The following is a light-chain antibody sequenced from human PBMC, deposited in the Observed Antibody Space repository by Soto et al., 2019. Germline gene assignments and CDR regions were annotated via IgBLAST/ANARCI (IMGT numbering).Light chain of an antibody. CDR2: GAS. CDR3: QQYASSVT. J-gene: IGKJ1*01. CDR1: QRVSSSF. V-gene: IGKV3-20*01. Sequence: EIVLTQSPGSLSLSPGERATLSCRASQRVSSSFFAWYQQKPGQAPRLLIYGASSRATGIPDRFSGSGSGTDFTLTISRLEPDDFAVYYCQQYASSVTFGQGTKVEIK.